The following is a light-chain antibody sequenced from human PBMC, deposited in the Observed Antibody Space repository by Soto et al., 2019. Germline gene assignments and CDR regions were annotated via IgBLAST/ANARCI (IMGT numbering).Light chain of an antibody. CDR1: EIIYSAY. J-gene: IGKJ5*01. CDR3: QQYADSPIT. V-gene: IGKV3-20*01. Sequence: EVVLTQSPGTLSLSRGERATLSCRASEIIYSAYLGWYQQKPGQAPRLLIYGTSSRATGIPDRFSGSGSGTDFTLAISRVEPEDFAVYFCQQYADSPITFGQGTRLEIK. CDR2: GTS.